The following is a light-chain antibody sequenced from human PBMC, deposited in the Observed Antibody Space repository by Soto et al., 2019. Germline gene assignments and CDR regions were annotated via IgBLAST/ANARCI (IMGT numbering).Light chain of an antibody. J-gene: IGKJ4*01. Sequence: DTVLTQSPDTLSLSPGERATLSCKASQSISYYLAWYQQKPGQPPRLLIYDASNRATGIPARFSGSGSGTDFTLTISSLEPEDFAVYYCQQRSDWPSAFGGGTKV. CDR3: QQRSDWPSA. V-gene: IGKV3-11*01. CDR2: DAS. CDR1: QSISYY.